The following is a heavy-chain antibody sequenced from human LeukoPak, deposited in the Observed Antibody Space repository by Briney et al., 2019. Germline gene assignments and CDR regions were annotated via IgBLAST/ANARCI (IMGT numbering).Heavy chain of an antibody. D-gene: IGHD3-10*01. Sequence: SQTLSLTCTVSGGSISSGDSYWSWIRQPPGKGLEWIGYIYYSGSTYYNPSLKSRVTISVDTSKNQSSLKLSSVTAADTAVYYCARGSTMVRGVLDYWGQGTLVTVSS. CDR2: IYYSGST. CDR1: GGSISSGDSY. CDR3: ARGSTMVRGVLDY. V-gene: IGHV4-30-4*01. J-gene: IGHJ4*02.